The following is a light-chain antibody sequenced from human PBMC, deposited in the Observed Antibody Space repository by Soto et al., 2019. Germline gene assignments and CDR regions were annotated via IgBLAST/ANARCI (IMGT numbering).Light chain of an antibody. Sequence: EIVLTQSPGTLSLSPGERAPLSCRASQSVSSRSLAWYQQKPGQAPRLLISDASNRAADIPDRFSGSGSGTDFTLTINRLEPEDFAVYYCQQYAGSPRTFGQGTKVDIK. CDR1: QSVSSRS. CDR3: QQYAGSPRT. V-gene: IGKV3-20*01. J-gene: IGKJ1*01. CDR2: DAS.